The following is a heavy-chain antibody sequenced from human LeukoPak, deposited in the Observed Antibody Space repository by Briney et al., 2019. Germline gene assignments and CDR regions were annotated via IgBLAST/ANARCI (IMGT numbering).Heavy chain of an antibody. CDR1: GETFSGYY. Sequence: SETLSLTCAVYGETFSGYYWSWIRQPPGKGLEWIGEINHSGSTNQNPSLKSRVTISVDTSKNQFSLKLSSVTAADTGVYYCARVVYGDYSKDFDYWGQGTLVTVSS. V-gene: IGHV4-34*01. CDR2: INHSGST. CDR3: ARVVYGDYSKDFDY. J-gene: IGHJ4*02. D-gene: IGHD4-17*01.